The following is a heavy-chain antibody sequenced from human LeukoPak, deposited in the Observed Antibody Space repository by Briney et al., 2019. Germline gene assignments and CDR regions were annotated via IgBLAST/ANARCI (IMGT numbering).Heavy chain of an antibody. CDR1: GFSLSTSGVA. CDR3: AHLGSENITIPGSYNWFDP. D-gene: IGHD2/OR15-2a*01. Sequence: SGPTLVNPTQTLTLPCTLSGFSLSTSGVAVGWIRQPPTKALESLALLYWDDDERYRPSPKSRLTITKDTSKNQVVLTMTNVDPVDTATYYCAHLGSENITIPGSYNWFDPWGQGTLVTVSS. J-gene: IGHJ5*02. CDR2: LYWDDDE. V-gene: IGHV2-5*02.